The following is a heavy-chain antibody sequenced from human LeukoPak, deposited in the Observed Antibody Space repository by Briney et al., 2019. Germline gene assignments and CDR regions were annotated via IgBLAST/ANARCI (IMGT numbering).Heavy chain of an antibody. CDR2: IWYDGSNK. CDR3: ARVLVSAATSRYYYYGMDV. CDR1: GFTFSRYG. J-gene: IGHJ6*02. Sequence: PGGSLRLSCAASGFTFSRYGMHWVRQAPGKGLEWVAVIWYDGSNKYYSDSVKGRFTISRDNSKNTLYLQMNSLRAEDTAVYYCARVLVSAATSRYYYYGMDVWGQGTTVTVSS. D-gene: IGHD2-2*01. V-gene: IGHV3-33*01.